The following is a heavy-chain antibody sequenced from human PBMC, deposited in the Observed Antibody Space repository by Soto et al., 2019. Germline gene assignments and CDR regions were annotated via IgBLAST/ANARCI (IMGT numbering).Heavy chain of an antibody. CDR1: GFTVSSNY. CDR2: IYSGGST. Sequence: PGGSLRLSCAASGFTVSSNYMSWVRQAPGKGLEWVSVIYSGGSTYYADSVKGRFTISRDNSKNTLYLQMNSLRAEDTAVYYCARVLYGGSYYDRLYGMDVWGQGTTVTVSS. D-gene: IGHD1-26*01. J-gene: IGHJ6*02. CDR3: ARVLYGGSYYDRLYGMDV. V-gene: IGHV3-53*01.